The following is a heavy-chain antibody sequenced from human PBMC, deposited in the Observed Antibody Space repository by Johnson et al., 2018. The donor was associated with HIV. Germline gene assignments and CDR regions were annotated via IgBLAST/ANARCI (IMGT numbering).Heavy chain of an antibody. J-gene: IGHJ3*02. CDR1: RFTFSSYG. D-gene: IGHD4-17*01. CDR2: IRYDGTNK. Sequence: QVQLVESGGGVVQPGGSLRLSCAASRFTFSSYGMHWVRQAPGKGLEWVSFIRYDGTNKYYADSVKGRFTVSRDNSKNTLYLQMNSLRAEDTAVYYCARGGYGEVFDIWGQGTMVTVSS. V-gene: IGHV3-30*02. CDR3: ARGGYGEVFDI.